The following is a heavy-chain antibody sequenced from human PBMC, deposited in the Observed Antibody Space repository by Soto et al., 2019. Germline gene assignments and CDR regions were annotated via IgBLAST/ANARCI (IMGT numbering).Heavy chain of an antibody. CDR3: VRDWRDGYDHSFNH. J-gene: IGHJ4*02. D-gene: IGHD5-12*01. CDR2: IKPDGSEK. V-gene: IGHV3-7*03. CDR1: GFTFNSYY. Sequence: EVHLVESGGGLVQPGGSLRLSCAASGFTFNSYYMSWVRQAPGEGLEWVANIKPDGSEKYYVDSVEGRFPISRDNARNSPYLQMNSLRAEDTAVYYCVRDWRDGYDHSFNHWCQGTQVTVSS.